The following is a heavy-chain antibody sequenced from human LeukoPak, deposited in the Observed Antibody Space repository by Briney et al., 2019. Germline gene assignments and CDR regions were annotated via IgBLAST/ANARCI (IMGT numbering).Heavy chain of an antibody. V-gene: IGHV4-4*07. CDR1: GGSISSYY. CDR2: IYTSGST. Sequence: SETLSLTCTVSGGSISSYYWSWIRQPAGKGLEWIGRIYTSGSTNYNPSLKSRVTMSVDTSKNQFSLKLSSVTAADTAVYYCARERPYGDYPSYYYYMDVWGKGTTVTVSS. J-gene: IGHJ6*03. D-gene: IGHD4-17*01. CDR3: ARERPYGDYPSYYYYMDV.